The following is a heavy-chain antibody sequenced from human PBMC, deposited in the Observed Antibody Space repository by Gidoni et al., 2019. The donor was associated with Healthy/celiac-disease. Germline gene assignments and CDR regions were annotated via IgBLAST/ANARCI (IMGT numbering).Heavy chain of an antibody. D-gene: IGHD4-17*01. V-gene: IGHV3-15*01. CDR3: TTLPKPTVVTPKAGEDAFDI. Sequence: EVQLVESGGGLVQPGGSLRLSCAASEFPLSHAWMSWVRQAPGKGLEWVGRIKSKTDGGTTDYAAPVKGRFTISRDDSKNTLYLQMNSLKTEDTAVYYCTTLPKPTVVTPKAGEDAFDIWGQGTMVTVSS. CDR2: IKSKTDGGTT. J-gene: IGHJ3*02. CDR1: EFPLSHAW.